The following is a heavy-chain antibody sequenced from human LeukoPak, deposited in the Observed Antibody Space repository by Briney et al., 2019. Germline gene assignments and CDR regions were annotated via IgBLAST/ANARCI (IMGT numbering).Heavy chain of an antibody. V-gene: IGHV3-23*01. J-gene: IGHJ4*02. CDR2: ISAGADVI. D-gene: IGHD2-15*01. Sequence: PGGSLRLSCEAAGFSFRDYPMGWVRRASGKRLEWVSGISAGADVIFYADPVKGRFTISRDNSKNTLYLQMNSLRAEDTAVYYCAKDHHCSGGSCCFNNWGQGTLVTVSS. CDR1: GFSFRDYP. CDR3: AKDHHCSGGSCCFNN.